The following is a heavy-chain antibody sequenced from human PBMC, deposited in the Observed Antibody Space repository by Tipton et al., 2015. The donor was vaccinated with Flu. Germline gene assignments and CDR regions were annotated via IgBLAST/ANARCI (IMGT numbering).Heavy chain of an antibody. J-gene: IGHJ4*02. Sequence: TLSLTCTVSGGSISSSSYYWGWIRQPPGKGLEWIGSIYYSGSTYYNPSLKRRVTISVDTSKNQFSLKLSSVTAADTAVYYCARGVVTVDYWGQGTLVTVSS. CDR2: IYYSGST. CDR3: ARGVVTVDY. CDR1: GGSISSSSYY. V-gene: IGHV4-39*07. D-gene: IGHD4-23*01.